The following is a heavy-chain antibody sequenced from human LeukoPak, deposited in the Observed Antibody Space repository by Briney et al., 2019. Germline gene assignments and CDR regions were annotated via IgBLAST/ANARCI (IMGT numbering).Heavy chain of an antibody. CDR2: VFYPGST. Sequence: SETLSLTCTFSGGPIDGHYCSWIRQPPVNGLNWIGYVFYPGSTSYNPSHKSRVTMSLDTSRDQVSLRLTSVTAADTATYYCASRPAGSTWYGVFDYWSQGTLVTVSS. J-gene: IGHJ4*02. V-gene: IGHV4-59*11. CDR3: ASRPAGSTWYGVFDY. CDR1: GGPIDGHY. D-gene: IGHD6-13*01.